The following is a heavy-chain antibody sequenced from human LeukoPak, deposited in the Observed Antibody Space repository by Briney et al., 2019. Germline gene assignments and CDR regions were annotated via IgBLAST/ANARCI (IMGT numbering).Heavy chain of an antibody. Sequence: GGSLRLSCAASGFTFDDYAMHWVRQAPGKGLEWVAVIWYDGSNKYYADSVKGRFTISRDNSKNTLYLQMNSLRAEDTAVYYCARVKDVRGDESRGVFDYWGQGTLVTVSS. V-gene: IGHV3-33*08. CDR2: IWYDGSNK. D-gene: IGHD3-16*01. CDR1: GFTFDDYA. J-gene: IGHJ4*02. CDR3: ARVKDVRGDESRGVFDY.